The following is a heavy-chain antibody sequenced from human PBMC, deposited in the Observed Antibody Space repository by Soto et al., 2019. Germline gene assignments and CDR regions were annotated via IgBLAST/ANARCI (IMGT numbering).Heavy chain of an antibody. J-gene: IGHJ6*02. Sequence: SQTLSLTCAISGDSVSSNSAAWNWIRQPPSRGLEWLGRTYYRSKWYNDYAVSVKSRITINPDTSKNQFSLQLNSVTPEDTAVYYCAREDLGYCSSTSCSNYYYYGMDVWGQGTTVTVSS. V-gene: IGHV6-1*01. CDR1: GDSVSSNSAA. CDR3: AREDLGYCSSTSCSNYYYYGMDV. CDR2: TYYRSKWYN. D-gene: IGHD2-2*01.